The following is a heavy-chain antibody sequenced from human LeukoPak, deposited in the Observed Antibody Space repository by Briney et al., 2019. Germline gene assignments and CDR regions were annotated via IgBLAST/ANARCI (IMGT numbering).Heavy chain of an antibody. CDR1: GFTFSTYG. CDR3: AKILGSPGIVDY. Sequence: GGSLRLSCAASGFTFSTYGVNWVRQAPGKGLEWVSSISYSGGSTYYADSVKGRFTISRDNSKNTLYVQMNSLRAEDTAVYYCAKILGSPGIVDYWGQGTLVTVSS. V-gene: IGHV3-23*01. J-gene: IGHJ4*02. D-gene: IGHD1-26*01. CDR2: ISYSGGST.